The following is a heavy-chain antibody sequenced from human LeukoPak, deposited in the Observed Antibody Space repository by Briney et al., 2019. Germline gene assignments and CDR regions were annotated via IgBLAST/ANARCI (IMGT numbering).Heavy chain of an antibody. Sequence: ASVKVSCKASGYTFTSYDINWVRQATGQGLEWMGWMNPNSGNTGYAQKFRGRVTMTRNTSISTAYMELSSLRSGDTAVYYCARRRRMRNWFDPWGQGTVVTVSS. D-gene: IGHD1-1*01. CDR3: ARRRRMRNWFDP. CDR2: MNPNSGNT. V-gene: IGHV1-8*01. J-gene: IGHJ5*02. CDR1: GYTFTSYD.